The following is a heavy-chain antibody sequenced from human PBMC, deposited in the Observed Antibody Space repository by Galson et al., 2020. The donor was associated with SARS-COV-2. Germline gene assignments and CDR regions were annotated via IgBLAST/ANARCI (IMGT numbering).Heavy chain of an antibody. J-gene: IGHJ4*02. CDR3: ARDGDYDFWSGYYGNFDY. CDR1: GFTFSTSA. V-gene: IGHV3-30*04. Sequence: GGSLRLSCAASGFTFSTSAIHWVRQAPGKGLEWVALISYAGRHKYYADSVKGRFTISRDNSNNTLYLQINSLRVEDTAVYYCARDGDYDFWSGYYGNFDYWGQGSLVIVSS. D-gene: IGHD3-3*01. CDR2: ISYAGRHK.